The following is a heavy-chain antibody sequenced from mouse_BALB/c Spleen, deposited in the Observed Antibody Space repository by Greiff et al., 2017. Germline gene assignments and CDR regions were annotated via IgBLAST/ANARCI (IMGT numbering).Heavy chain of an antibody. CDR2: ISSGSSTI. Sequence: EVKVVESGGGLVQPGGSRKLSCAASGFTFSSFGMHWVRQAPEKGLEWVAYISSGSSTIYYADTVKGRFTISRDNPKNTLFLQMTSLRSEDTAMYYCARFYGNYGLAWCAYWGQGTLVTVSA. CDR1: GFTFSSFG. J-gene: IGHJ3*01. CDR3: ARFYGNYGLAWCAY. V-gene: IGHV5-17*02. D-gene: IGHD2-1*01.